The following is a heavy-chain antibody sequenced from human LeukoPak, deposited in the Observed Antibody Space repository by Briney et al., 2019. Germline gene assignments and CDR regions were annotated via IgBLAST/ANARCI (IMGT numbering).Heavy chain of an antibody. J-gene: IGHJ4*02. CDR1: GFTFSTYN. V-gene: IGHV3-48*04. Sequence: PGGSLRLSCAASGFTFSTYNMNWVRQAPGKGLEWVSYISSSGSTIYYADSVKGRFTISRDNAKNSLYLQMNSLRAEDTAVYYCAREGGEWELLRTFDYWGQGTLVTVSS. CDR2: ISSSGSTI. D-gene: IGHD1-26*01. CDR3: AREGGEWELLRTFDY.